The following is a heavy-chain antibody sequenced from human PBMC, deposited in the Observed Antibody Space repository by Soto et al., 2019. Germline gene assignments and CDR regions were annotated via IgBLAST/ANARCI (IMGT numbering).Heavy chain of an antibody. CDR1: GGSISRGGYY. J-gene: IGHJ5*02. CDR3: ARSFDSSGFNWFDP. Sequence: SETLSLTCNVSGGSISRGGYYWSWIRQHPGKGLEWIGYIYYSGTAYYNASLKSRLTLSVDTSNNRFSLKLTSVTAADTAVYYCARSFDSSGFNWFDPWGQGTQVTVSS. CDR2: IYYSGTA. D-gene: IGHD3-22*01. V-gene: IGHV4-31*03.